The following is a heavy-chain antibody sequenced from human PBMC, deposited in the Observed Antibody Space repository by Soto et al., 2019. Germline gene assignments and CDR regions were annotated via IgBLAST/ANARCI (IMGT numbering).Heavy chain of an antibody. V-gene: IGHV3-30*04. CDR2: ISHDGRIK. CDR1: EFTFNRHA. D-gene: IGHD2-8*01. Sequence: QVQLVESGGGVVQPGRSLRLSCAASEFTFNRHAMHWVRQAPGKGLEWVAFISHDGRIKYYADSVKGRFTISRDNSMNTLDLQMNSLRAEDTAIYFCARVSGHVYATLHGPFDYWGQGTLVTVSS. CDR3: ARVSGHVYATLHGPFDY. J-gene: IGHJ4*02.